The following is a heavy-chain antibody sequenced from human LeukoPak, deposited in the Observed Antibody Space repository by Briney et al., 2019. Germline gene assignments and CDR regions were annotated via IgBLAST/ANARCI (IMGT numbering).Heavy chain of an antibody. J-gene: IGHJ4*02. CDR1: GGSISTYY. CDR3: ARGYSNSFGY. V-gene: IGHV4-59*01. D-gene: IGHD4-11*01. Sequence: SETLSLTCTVSGGSISTYYWSWIRQPPGKGLEWIGYIYYSGSTYYNPSLKSRVTISVDTSKNQFSLKLSSVTAADTAVYYCARGYSNSFGYWGQGTLVTVSS. CDR2: IYYSGST.